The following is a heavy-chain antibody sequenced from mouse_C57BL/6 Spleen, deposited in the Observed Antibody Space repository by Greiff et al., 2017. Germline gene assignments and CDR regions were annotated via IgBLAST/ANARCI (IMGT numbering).Heavy chain of an antibody. V-gene: IGHV1-72*01. Sequence: QVQLQQPGAELVKPGASVKLSCKASGYTFTSYWMHWVKQRPGRGLEWIGRIDPNSGGTKYHEKFKSKATLTVDKPSSTAYMQLSSLTSEDSAVYYCARVTVVATDYAMDYWGQGTSVTGSS. D-gene: IGHD1-1*01. CDR3: ARVTVVATDYAMDY. CDR1: GYTFTSYW. CDR2: IDPNSGGT. J-gene: IGHJ4*01.